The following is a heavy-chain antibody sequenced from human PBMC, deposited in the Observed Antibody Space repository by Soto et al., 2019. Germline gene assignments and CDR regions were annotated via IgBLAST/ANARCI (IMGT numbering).Heavy chain of an antibody. J-gene: IGHJ4*02. CDR1: GFTFSSYG. V-gene: IGHV3-33*01. Sequence: QVQLVESGGGVVQPGRSLRLSCAASGFTFSSYGMHWVRQAPGKGLEWVAIIWYDGSNKYYADSVKGRFSISRENSKNTLYLQMNSRRAEDTAVYNCARDRGDYLDYWGQGTLVTVSS. CDR3: ARDRGDYLDY. CDR2: IWYDGSNK.